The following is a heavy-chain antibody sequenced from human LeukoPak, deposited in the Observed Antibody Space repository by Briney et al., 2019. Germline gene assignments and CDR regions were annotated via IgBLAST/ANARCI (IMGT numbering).Heavy chain of an antibody. V-gene: IGHV4-39*07. D-gene: IGHD3-22*01. CDR2: IYYSGST. CDR1: GGSISSSSYY. J-gene: IGHJ3*02. Sequence: SETLSLTCTVSGGSISSSSYYWGWIRQPPGKGLEWIGSIYYSGSTYYNPSLKSRVTISVDTSKNHFSLKLSSVTAADTAVYYCTRLGFDSSGIGAYAFDIWGQGTVVTVSS. CDR3: TRLGFDSSGIGAYAFDI.